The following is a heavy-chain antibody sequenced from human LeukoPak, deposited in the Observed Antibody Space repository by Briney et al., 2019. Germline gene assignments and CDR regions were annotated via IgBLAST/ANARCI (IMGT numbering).Heavy chain of an antibody. CDR3: ASTSAKSDMPLAFDI. CDR2: IYCRGSN. D-gene: IGHD2-2*01. J-gene: IGHJ3*02. Sequence: SETLSLTCAVSGYSISSVYYWGWIRQPPGRRLECSGSIYCRGSNYYNPLLKSRVTISVDTPKSHFSLKLSSVTAADTAVYYCASTSAKSDMPLAFDIWGQGTMVTVSS. V-gene: IGHV4-38-2*01. CDR1: GYSISSVYY.